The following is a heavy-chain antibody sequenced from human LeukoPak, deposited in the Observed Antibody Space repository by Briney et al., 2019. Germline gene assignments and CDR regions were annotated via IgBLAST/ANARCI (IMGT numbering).Heavy chain of an antibody. J-gene: IGHJ4*02. CDR1: GLTFNNAW. CDR3: ARNGGGCSGGSCYSQRSDY. Sequence: PGGSLRLSCAASGLTFNNAWMSWVRQAPGKGLEWVGRIKSKTDGGTIDYATPVEGRFTISRDDSKSTLYLQMNSLRAEDTAVYYCARNGGGCSGGSCYSQRSDYWGQGTLVTVSS. D-gene: IGHD2-15*01. CDR2: IKSKTDGGTI. V-gene: IGHV3-15*01.